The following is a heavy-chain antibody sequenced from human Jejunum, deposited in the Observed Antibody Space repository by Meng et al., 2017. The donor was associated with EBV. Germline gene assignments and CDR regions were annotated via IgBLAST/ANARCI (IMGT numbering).Heavy chain of an antibody. CDR2: IIPIFATA. CDR3: ARSFGAVVADYFDY. CDR1: GGTFSNYA. V-gene: IGHV1-69*06. Sequence: QGVLVPSGAQVKQPGSSVKVCCKASGGTFSNYAFSWVRQAPGKGLEWMGGIIPIFATANYAQKFKGRVIMTADTSTSTAYMELRSLRSEDTAVYYCARSFGAVVADYFDYWGQGTLVTVSS. D-gene: IGHD3-16*02. J-gene: IGHJ4*02.